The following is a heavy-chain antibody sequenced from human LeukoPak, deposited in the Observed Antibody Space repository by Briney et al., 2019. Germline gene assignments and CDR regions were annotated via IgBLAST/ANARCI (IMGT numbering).Heavy chain of an antibody. D-gene: IGHD1-26*01. J-gene: IGHJ4*02. CDR2: ISYDGSNK. Sequence: PGRSLRLSCAASGFTFSSYAMHWVRQAPGKGLEWVAVISYDGSNKYYADSVKGRFTISRDNSKNTLYLQMNSLRAEDTAVYYCASPTISGSYYPGRDYWGQGTLVTVSS. CDR1: GFTFSSYA. CDR3: ASPTISGSYYPGRDY. V-gene: IGHV3-30-3*01.